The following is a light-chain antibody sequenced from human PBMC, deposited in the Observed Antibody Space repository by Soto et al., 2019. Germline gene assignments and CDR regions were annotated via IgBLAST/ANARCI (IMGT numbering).Light chain of an antibody. CDR3: QHYKNYPWT. Sequence: AIRMTQSPSSLSASAGDRVAIACRASQDVCRYLAWYQQKPGQAPKLLIYGASTLQSGVPSRFSGGGSGTDFTLTISCLQSEDFATYYCQHYKNYPWTFGQGTKVDIK. CDR2: GAS. V-gene: IGKV1-8*01. J-gene: IGKJ1*01. CDR1: QDVCRY.